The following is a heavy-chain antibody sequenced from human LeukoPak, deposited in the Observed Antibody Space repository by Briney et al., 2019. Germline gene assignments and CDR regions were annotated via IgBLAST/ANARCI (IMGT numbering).Heavy chain of an antibody. D-gene: IGHD5-18*01. J-gene: IGHJ4*02. CDR2: INPNSGGT. CDR1: GYTFTGYY. V-gene: IGHV1-2*06. Sequence: GASVEVSCKASGYTFTGYYMHWVRQVPGQGLEWVGRINPNSGGTNYAQKFQGRVTMTRDTSISTAYMELSRLRSDDTAVYYCARVGGIQQGDYWGQGTLVTVSS. CDR3: ARVGGIQQGDY.